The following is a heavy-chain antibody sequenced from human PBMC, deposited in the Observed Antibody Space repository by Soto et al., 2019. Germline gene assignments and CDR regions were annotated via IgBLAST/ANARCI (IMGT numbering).Heavy chain of an antibody. CDR2: IKQDGSEK. J-gene: IGHJ6*03. CDR1: GFTFSSYW. V-gene: IGHV3-7*03. D-gene: IGHD2-15*01. CDR3: ERGDCSGGSCYSAEDYYYYYYMDV. Sequence: GGSLRLSCAASGFTFSSYWMSWVRQAPGKGLEWVANIKQDGSEKYYVDSVKGRFTISRDNAKNSLYLQMNSLRAEDTAVYYCERGDCSGGSCYSAEDYYYYYYMDVWGKGTTVTVSS.